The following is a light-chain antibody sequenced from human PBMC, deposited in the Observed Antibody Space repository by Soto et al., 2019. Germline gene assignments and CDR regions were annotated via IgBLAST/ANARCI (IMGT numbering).Light chain of an antibody. CDR3: QQYDKWPRT. Sequence: EIVVTQSPGTLSLSPGERATLSCRASQSVSSRHLAWYQQKPGQAPRLLIYGTSNRATGIPDRFSGSGSGTEFTLTISNLQSEDFAVYHCQQYDKWPRTFGQGSKVDIK. J-gene: IGKJ1*01. CDR2: GTS. CDR1: QSVSSRH. V-gene: IGKV3D-15*01.